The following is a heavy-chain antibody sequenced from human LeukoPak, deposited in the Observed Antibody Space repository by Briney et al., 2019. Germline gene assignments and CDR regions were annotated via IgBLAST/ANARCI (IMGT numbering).Heavy chain of an antibody. D-gene: IGHD3-10*01. J-gene: IGHJ4*02. Sequence: AGGSLRLSCAASGFTFSSYWKSWVRQAPGKGLEWVSYISSSDSTIYYTDSVKGRFTISRDNAKNSLCLQMNSLRAEDTAVYYCARDLSHGSGSPFDYWGQGTLVTVSS. CDR3: ARDLSHGSGSPFDY. CDR1: GFTFSSYW. CDR2: ISSSDSTI. V-gene: IGHV3-48*04.